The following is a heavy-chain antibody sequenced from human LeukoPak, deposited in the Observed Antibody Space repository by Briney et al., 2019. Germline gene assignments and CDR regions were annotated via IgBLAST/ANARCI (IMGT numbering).Heavy chain of an antibody. J-gene: IGHJ4*02. D-gene: IGHD3-22*01. CDR3: AKGGSGYSHTHFDY. CDR1: GFTFSSYG. Sequence: QPERSLRLSCAASGFTFSSYGMHWVRQAPGKGLEWVAVISYDGSSKFYADSVKGRFTISRVNSKNTLYLQMNSLRTEDTAVYYCAKGGSGYSHTHFDYWGQGTLVTVSS. V-gene: IGHV3-30*18. CDR2: ISYDGSSK.